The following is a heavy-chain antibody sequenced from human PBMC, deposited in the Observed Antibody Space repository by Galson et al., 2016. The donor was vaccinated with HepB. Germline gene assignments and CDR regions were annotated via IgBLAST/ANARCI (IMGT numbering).Heavy chain of an antibody. CDR3: VGLSHALVLVAAAPHAYLDY. CDR1: GGSISSSSHF. Sequence: SETLSLTCTVSGGSISSSSHFCVWIRQPPGKGLEWVGTLFYSGSSYHSPSLKSRVTMSVDTSNNQFSLKLTSVTAADTAVYYCVGLSHALVLVAAAPHAYLDYWGQGTLVTVSS. V-gene: IGHV4-39*01. J-gene: IGHJ4*02. CDR2: LFYSGSS. D-gene: IGHD2-15*01.